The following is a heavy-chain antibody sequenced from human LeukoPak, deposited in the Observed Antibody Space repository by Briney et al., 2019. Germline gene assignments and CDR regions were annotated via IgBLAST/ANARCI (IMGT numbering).Heavy chain of an antibody. D-gene: IGHD6-19*01. V-gene: IGHV4-34*01. CDR2: INHSGST. Sequence: PSETLSLTCAVYGGSFSGYYRSWIRQPPGKGLEWIGEINHSGSTNYNPSLKSRVTISVDTSKNQFSLKLSSVTAADTAVYYCARGLGSGWSGWGQGTLVTVSS. CDR1: GGSFSGYY. CDR3: ARGLGSGWSG. J-gene: IGHJ4*02.